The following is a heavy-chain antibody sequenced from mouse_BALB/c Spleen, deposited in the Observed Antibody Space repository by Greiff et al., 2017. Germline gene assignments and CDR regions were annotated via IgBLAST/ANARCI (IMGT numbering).Heavy chain of an antibody. V-gene: IGHV1S22*01. CDR3: TVRRGFDY. J-gene: IGHJ2*01. Sequence: LKQPGSELVRPGASVKLSCKASGYTFTSYWMHWVKQRPGQGLEWIGNIYPGSGSTNYDEKFKSKATLTVDTSSSTAYMQLSSLTSEDSAVYYCTVRRGFDYWGQGTTLTVSS. CDR1: GYTFTSYW. CDR2: IYPGSGST. D-gene: IGHD2-14*01.